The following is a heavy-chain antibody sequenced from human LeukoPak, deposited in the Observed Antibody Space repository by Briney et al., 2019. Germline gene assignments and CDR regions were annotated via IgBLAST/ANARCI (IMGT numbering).Heavy chain of an antibody. J-gene: IGHJ4*02. CDR2: MNEYGSEI. CDR3: ARPRGCGSSRCNNFDY. D-gene: IGHD2-2*01. Sequence: GGSLRLSCAASGFTFSSYAMSWVRQAPGKGLEWVAKMNEYGSEIFYVDSVKGRFTISRDNGKNSLYLQMNRLRAEDTAVYYCARPRGCGSSRCNNFDYWGQGTLVTVSS. CDR1: GFTFSSYA. V-gene: IGHV3-7*01.